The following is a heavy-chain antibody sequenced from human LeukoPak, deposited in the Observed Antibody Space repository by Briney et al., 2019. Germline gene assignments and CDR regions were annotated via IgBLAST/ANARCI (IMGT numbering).Heavy chain of an antibody. CDR1: GFTFGDYA. CDR3: ARDLYRIVVVPHYFDY. CDR2: ISSSGSTM. V-gene: IGHV3-11*04. D-gene: IGHD3-22*01. J-gene: IGHJ4*02. Sequence: GGSLRLSCTASGFTFGDYAMSWIRQAPGKGLEWVSYISSSGSTMYYTDSVKGRFTISRDNAKDSLYLQMNSLRAEDTAVYYCARDLYRIVVVPHYFDYWGQGTLVTVSS.